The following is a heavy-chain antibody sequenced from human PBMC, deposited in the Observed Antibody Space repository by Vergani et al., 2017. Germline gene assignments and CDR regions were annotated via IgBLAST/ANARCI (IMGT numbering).Heavy chain of an antibody. CDR3: AKDRCTSPGRAMDV. V-gene: IGHV1-18*01. D-gene: IGHD2-15*01. CDR1: GYTFTSYG. Sequence: QVQLVQSGAEVKKPGASVKVSCKASGYTFTSYGISWVRQAPGQGLEWMGWISAYNGNTNYAQKLQGRVTMTTDTSTRTAYMELRSLKSDDAGEYYCAKDRCTSPGRAMDVWEKGTTVTV. CDR2: ISAYNGNT. J-gene: IGHJ6*03.